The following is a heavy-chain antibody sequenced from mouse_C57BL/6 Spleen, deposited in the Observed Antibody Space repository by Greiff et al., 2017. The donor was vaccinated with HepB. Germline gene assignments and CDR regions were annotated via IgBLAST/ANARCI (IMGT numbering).Heavy chain of an antibody. CDR3: ATAQATSLDAMDY. CDR2: IHPNSGST. CDR1: GYTFTSYW. Sequence: QVQLRQPGAELVKPGASVKLSCKASGYTFTSYWMHWVKQRPGQGLEWIGMIHPNSGSTNYNEKFKSKATLTVDKSSSTAYMQLSSLTSEDSAVYYCATAQATSLDAMDYWGQGTSVTVSS. D-gene: IGHD3-2*02. V-gene: IGHV1-64*01. J-gene: IGHJ4*01.